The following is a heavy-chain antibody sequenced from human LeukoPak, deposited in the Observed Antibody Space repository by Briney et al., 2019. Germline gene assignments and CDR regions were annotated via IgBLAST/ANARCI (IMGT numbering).Heavy chain of an antibody. CDR1: GYSFTSYW. J-gene: IGHJ4*02. CDR2: IDPSDSYT. CDR3: ARHASASSSFAPYFDY. Sequence: GESLKISCKGSGYSFTSYWIGWVRQMPGKGLEWMGTIDPSDSYTSYSPSFQGHVTISAGKSISTAYLQWSSLKASDTAMYYCARHASASSSFAPYFDYWGQGTLVTVSS. V-gene: IGHV5-10-1*01. D-gene: IGHD6-6*01.